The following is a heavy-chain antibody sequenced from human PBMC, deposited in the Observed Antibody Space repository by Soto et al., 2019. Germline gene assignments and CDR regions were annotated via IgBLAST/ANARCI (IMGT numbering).Heavy chain of an antibody. CDR2: ISYDGSNK. D-gene: IGHD3-22*01. J-gene: IGHJ4*02. CDR3: ARVYYDSSGPMLY. CDR1: GFTFSRYA. Sequence: PGGSLRLSCAASGFTFSRYAMHWVRQAPGKGLEWVAGISYDGSNKCYADSVKGRFTISRDNAKNTLYLQMNSLRAEDTAVYYCARVYYDSSGPMLYWGQGTLVTVSS. V-gene: IGHV3-30-3*01.